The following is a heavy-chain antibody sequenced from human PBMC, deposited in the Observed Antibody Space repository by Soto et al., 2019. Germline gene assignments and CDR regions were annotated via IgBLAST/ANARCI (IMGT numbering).Heavy chain of an antibody. CDR1: GGTFSSYT. CDR3: ARGGSVSGFDY. D-gene: IGHD3-10*01. J-gene: IGHJ4*02. CDR2: IIPILGIA. V-gene: IGHV1-69*02. Sequence: GASVKVSCKASGGTFSSYTISWVRQAPGQGLEWMGRIIPILGIANYAQKFQGRVTITADKSTSTAYMELSSLRSEDTAVYYCARGGSVSGFDYCGQGTLVTVSS.